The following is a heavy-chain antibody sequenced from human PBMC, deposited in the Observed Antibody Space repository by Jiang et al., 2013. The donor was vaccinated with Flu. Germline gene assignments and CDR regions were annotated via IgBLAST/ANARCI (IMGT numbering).Heavy chain of an antibody. J-gene: IGHJ4*02. CDR1: GFTFSSYA. CDR3: AKGGEYSSSWYEY. CDR2: ISGSGGRT. D-gene: IGHD6-13*01. V-gene: IGHV3-23*01. Sequence: QLLESGGGLVQPGGSLRLSCAASGFTFSSYAMSWVRQAPGKGLEWVSVISGSGGRTYYADSVKGRFTISRDNSKNTLYLQMNSLRAEDTAVYYCAKGGEYSSSWYEYWGQGTLVTVSS.